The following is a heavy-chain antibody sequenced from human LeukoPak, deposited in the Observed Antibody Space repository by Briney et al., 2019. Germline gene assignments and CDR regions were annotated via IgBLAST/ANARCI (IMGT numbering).Heavy chain of an antibody. D-gene: IGHD3-22*01. CDR3: AIHPSDSSGYFSY. CDR2: IDTKTGNP. J-gene: IGHJ4*02. Sequence: GASVKVSCRASGYTFSSCAINWVRLAPGQGLEYMGWIDTKTGNPTYAQGFTGRFVFSLDTSVSTAYLQISSLKAEDTAVYYCAIHPSDSSGYFSYWGQGALVTVSS. CDR1: GYTFSSCA. V-gene: IGHV7-4-1*02.